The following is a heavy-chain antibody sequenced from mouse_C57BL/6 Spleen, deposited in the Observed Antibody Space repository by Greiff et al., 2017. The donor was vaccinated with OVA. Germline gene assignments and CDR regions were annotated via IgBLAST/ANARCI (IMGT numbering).Heavy chain of an antibody. CDR3: ASLGRGYYDV. CDR1: GFSFTSYG. Sequence: VPGVESGPGLVQPSQSLSITCTVSGFSFTSYGVHWVRQSPGKGLEWLGVIWSGGSTDYNAAFISSLSISKDNSKSQVFFKMNSLQADDTARYYCASLGRGYYDVWGTGTTVTVSS. J-gene: IGHJ1*03. CDR2: IWSGGST. V-gene: IGHV2-2*01. D-gene: IGHD4-1*01.